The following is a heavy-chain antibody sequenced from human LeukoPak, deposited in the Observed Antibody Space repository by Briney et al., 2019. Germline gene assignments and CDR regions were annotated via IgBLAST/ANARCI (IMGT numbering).Heavy chain of an antibody. D-gene: IGHD3-22*01. CDR1: GGSISSSNW. Sequence: PSGTLSLTCAVSGGSISSSNWWSWVRQPPGKGLEWIGEIYHSGSTNYNPSLKSRVTISVDKSKNQFSLKLSSVTAADTAVYYCAKAGVRYYDSSGLDYWGQGTLVTVSS. CDR2: IYHSGST. J-gene: IGHJ4*02. CDR3: AKAGVRYYDSSGLDY. V-gene: IGHV4-4*02.